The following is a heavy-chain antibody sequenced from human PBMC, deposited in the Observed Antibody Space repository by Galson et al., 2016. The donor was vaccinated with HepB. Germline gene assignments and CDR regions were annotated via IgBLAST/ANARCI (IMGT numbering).Heavy chain of an antibody. CDR1: GSIVSNYY. D-gene: IGHD1-26*01. J-gene: IGHJ6*02. CDR2: IKPTTGST. CDR3: ARDVYCSDGGCSAEGMDF. V-gene: IGHV1-46*01. Sequence: SVKVSCKASGSIVSNYYIHWVRQVSGQGLEWMGIIKPTTGSTIYAPKFQGRVTMTSETSTSTVYMEMRSLISEDTAVYYCARDVYCSDGGCSAEGMDFWGQGTTVSVSS.